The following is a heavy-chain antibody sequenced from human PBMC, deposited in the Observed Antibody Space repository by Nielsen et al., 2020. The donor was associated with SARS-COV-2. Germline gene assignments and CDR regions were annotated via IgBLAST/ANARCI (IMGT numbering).Heavy chain of an antibody. CDR1: GFEFQMYS. D-gene: IGHD6-6*01. CDR2: ISRDSSHM. J-gene: IGHJ2*01. V-gene: IGHV3-21*01. Sequence: GESLKISCAASGFEFQMYSMNWVRQAPGKGLEWVSSISRDSSHMFYVDSVKGRFNISRDNVKRLLYLEMNSLRVEDTAIYYCARVVRSRYFDLWGRGTLITVSS. CDR3: ARVVRSRYFDL.